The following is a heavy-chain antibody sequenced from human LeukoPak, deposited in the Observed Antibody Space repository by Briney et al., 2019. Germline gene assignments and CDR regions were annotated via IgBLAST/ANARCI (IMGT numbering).Heavy chain of an antibody. J-gene: IGHJ4*02. CDR2: IYYSGST. CDR3: ARALYGSVTLDY. V-gene: IGHV4-30-4*01. CDR1: GGSISSGDYY. Sequence: SETLSLTCTVSGGSISSGDYYWSWIRQPPGKGLEWIGYIYYSGSTYYNPSLKSRVTISVDTSKNQFSLKLSSVTAADTAVYYCARALYGSVTLDYWGQGTLVTVSS. D-gene: IGHD3-10*01.